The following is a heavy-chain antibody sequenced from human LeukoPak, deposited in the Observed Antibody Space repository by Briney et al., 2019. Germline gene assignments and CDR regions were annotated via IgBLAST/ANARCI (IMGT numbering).Heavy chain of an antibody. Sequence: ASVSVSFKASVYTFTDYYMHGVRQAAGQGLEWMGWINPNSGCTNYARKCPGRATMSRDTSVRPAYMELSRLRSADTAVSYCARDSGVAAGSWGQGTLVTVSS. D-gene: IGHD6-13*01. V-gene: IGHV1-2*02. CDR1: VYTFTDYY. CDR3: ARDSGVAAGS. J-gene: IGHJ4*02. CDR2: INPNSGCT.